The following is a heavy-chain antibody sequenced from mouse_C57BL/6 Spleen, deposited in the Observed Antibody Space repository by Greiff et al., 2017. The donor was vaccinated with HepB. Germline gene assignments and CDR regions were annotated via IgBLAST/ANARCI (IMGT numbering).Heavy chain of an antibody. J-gene: IGHJ4*01. CDR3: AREVYSNYAMDY. V-gene: IGHV1-82*01. Sequence: QVQLQQSGPELVKPGASVKISCKASGYAFSSSWMNWVKQRPGKGLEWIGRIYPGDGDTNYNGKFKGKATLTADKSSSTAYMQLSSLTSEDSAVYFCAREVYSNYAMDYWGQGTSVTVSS. CDR1: GYAFSSSW. CDR2: IYPGDGDT. D-gene: IGHD2-5*01.